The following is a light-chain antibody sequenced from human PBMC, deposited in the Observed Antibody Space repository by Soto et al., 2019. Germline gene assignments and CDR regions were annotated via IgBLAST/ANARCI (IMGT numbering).Light chain of an antibody. CDR1: SSDVGGYNY. J-gene: IGLJ1*01. CDR3: SSYAGSTV. Sequence: SVLTQPPCASGSPGQSVTISCTGTSSDVGGYNYVSWYQQHPGKAPKLMIYEVSKRPSGVPDRFSGSKSGNTASLTVSGLQAEDEADYYCSSYAGSTVFGTGTKVTVL. V-gene: IGLV2-8*01. CDR2: EVS.